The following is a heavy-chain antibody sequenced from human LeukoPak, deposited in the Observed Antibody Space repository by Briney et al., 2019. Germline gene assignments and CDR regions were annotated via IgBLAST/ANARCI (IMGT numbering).Heavy chain of an antibody. CDR3: ARDRAVALPTYFYYMDV. V-gene: IGHV3-30*03. D-gene: IGHD2-15*01. J-gene: IGHJ6*03. CDR1: GFTFPTYV. CDR2: ISQIGSIE. Sequence: TGGSLRLSCAASGFTFPTYVIHWVRQAPGKGLEWVAVISQIGSIETYADSVRGRFSISRDNSDSTVYLQMNSLKTEDTAVYYCARDRAVALPTYFYYMDVWGKGATVIVSS.